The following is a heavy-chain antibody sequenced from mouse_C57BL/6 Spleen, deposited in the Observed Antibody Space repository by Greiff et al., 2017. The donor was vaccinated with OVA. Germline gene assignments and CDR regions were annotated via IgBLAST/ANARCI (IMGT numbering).Heavy chain of an antibody. J-gene: IGHJ2*01. CDR2: ISSGGSYT. CDR3: ARHGELGYYFDY. Sequence: DVKLVESGGDLVKPGGSLKLSCAASGFTFSSYGMSWVRQTPDKRLEWVATISSGGSYTYYPDSVKGRFTISRDNAKHTLYLQISSLKSEDTAMYYCARHGELGYYFDYWGQGTTLTVSS. CDR1: GFTFSSYG. V-gene: IGHV5-6*02. D-gene: IGHD4-1*01.